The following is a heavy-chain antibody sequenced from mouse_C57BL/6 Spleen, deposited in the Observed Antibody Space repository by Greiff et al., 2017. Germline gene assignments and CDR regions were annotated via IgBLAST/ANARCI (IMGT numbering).Heavy chain of an antibody. J-gene: IGHJ2*01. D-gene: IGHD3-2*02. V-gene: IGHV1-15*01. CDR1: GYTFTDYE. CDR2: IDPETGGT. Sequence: QVQLQQSGAELVRPGASVTLSCKASGYTFTDYEMHWVKQTPVHGLEWIGAIDPETGGTAYNQKFKGKAILTADKSSSTAYMELRSLTSEDSAVYYCTPTAQVYYFDYWGQGTTLTVSS. CDR3: TPTAQVYYFDY.